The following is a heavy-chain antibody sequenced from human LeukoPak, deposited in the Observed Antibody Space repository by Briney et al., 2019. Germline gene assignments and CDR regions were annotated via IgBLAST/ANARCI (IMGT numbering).Heavy chain of an antibody. CDR2: ISGSGGSI. D-gene: IGHD6-13*01. CDR3: AKDIGSSWYRDAFDI. CDR1: GFTFSSYA. V-gene: IGHV3-23*01. Sequence: PGGSLRLSCAASGFTFSSYAMSWVRQAPGKGLEWVSAISGSGGSIGYADSVKGRFTISRDNAKNSLYLQMNSLRAEDTALYYCAKDIGSSWYRDAFDIWGQGTMVTVSS. J-gene: IGHJ3*02.